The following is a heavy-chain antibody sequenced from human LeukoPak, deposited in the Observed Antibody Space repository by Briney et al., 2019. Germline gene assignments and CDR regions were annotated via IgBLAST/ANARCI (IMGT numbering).Heavy chain of an antibody. D-gene: IGHD7-27*01. CDR3: ARWEGLTVDAFDI. CDR1: GYTFTSYG. CDR2: ISAYNGNT. J-gene: IGHJ3*02. V-gene: IGHV1-18*01. Sequence: EASVKVSCKASGYTFTSYGISWVRQAPGQGLEWMGWISAYNGNTNHAQKLQGRVTMTTDTSTSTAYMELRSLGSDDTAVYYCARWEGLTVDAFDIWGQGTMVTVSS.